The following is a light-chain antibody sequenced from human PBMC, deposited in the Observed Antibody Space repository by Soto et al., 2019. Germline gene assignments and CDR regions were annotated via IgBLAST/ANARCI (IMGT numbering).Light chain of an antibody. CDR1: QSVSTW. Sequence: DIQMTQSPSSLSASVGDTVTITCRASQSVSTWLAWYQQRAGKAPKLLIYDASSLESGVPSRFRGFGSGTELTLTISSLQPVDSATYYCQQYNSYSPTFGQGTKVEV. V-gene: IGKV1-5*01. J-gene: IGKJ1*01. CDR3: QQYNSYSPT. CDR2: DAS.